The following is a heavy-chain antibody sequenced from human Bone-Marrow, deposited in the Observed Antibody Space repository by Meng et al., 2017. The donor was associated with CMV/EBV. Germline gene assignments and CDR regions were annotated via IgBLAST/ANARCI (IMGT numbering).Heavy chain of an antibody. Sequence: GESLKISCAASGFILSNNYMSWVCQAPGKGLKWASVIYTGGGTYYTDSVKGRFTISRDNSKDTLSLQMNSLRAEDTAVYYCVRSTPDAFDIWVRGTMVTVSS. CDR2: IYTGGGT. J-gene: IGHJ3*02. V-gene: IGHV3-53*01. D-gene: IGHD2-15*01. CDR1: GFILSNNY. CDR3: VRSTPDAFDI.